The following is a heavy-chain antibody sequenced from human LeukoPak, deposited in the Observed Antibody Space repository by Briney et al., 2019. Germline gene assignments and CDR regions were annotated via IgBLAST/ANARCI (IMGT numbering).Heavy chain of an antibody. CDR3: ARGTPTPGVDY. CDR2: IDTDTGNP. D-gene: IGHD1-1*01. V-gene: IGHV7-4-1*02. J-gene: IGHJ4*02. CDR1: GYTFRRYF. Sequence: GASVKVSCKASGYTFRRYFMNWVRQAPGQGLEWMGNIDTDTGNPEYAPGFTGHFVFSLDTSVSTAYLQINSLRAEDTAVYYCARGTPTPGVDYWGQGTQVTVSS.